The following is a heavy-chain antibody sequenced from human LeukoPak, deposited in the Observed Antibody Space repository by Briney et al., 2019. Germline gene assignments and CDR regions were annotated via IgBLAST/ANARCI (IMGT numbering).Heavy chain of an antibody. J-gene: IGHJ6*02. CDR3: ARDRTGLGGPYYYGMDV. Sequence: SETLSLTCTVSGGSISSYSWSWIRQPPGKGLEWIGHIQNSGNTNYKPSLKSRVTISVDTSKNQFSLKLSSVTAADTAMYYCARDRTGLGGPYYYGMDVWGQGTTVTVSS. D-gene: IGHD3/OR15-3a*01. V-gene: IGHV4-59*01. CDR1: GGSISSYS. CDR2: IQNSGNT.